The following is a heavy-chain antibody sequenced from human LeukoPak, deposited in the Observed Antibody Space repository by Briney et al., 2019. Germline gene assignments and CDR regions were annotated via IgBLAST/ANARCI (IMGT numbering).Heavy chain of an antibody. Sequence: ASVKVSCKASGYTFTSYYMHWVRQAPGQGLEWMGGIIPIFGTANYAQKFQGRVTITADESTSTAYMELSSLRSEDTAVYYCARARYQEPLDVWGQGTTVTVSS. J-gene: IGHJ6*02. V-gene: IGHV1-69*13. CDR2: IIPIFGTA. CDR3: ARARYQEPLDV. CDR1: GYTFTSYY. D-gene: IGHD1-14*01.